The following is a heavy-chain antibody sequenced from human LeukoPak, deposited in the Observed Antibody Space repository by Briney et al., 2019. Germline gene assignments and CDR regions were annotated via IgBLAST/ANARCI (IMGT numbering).Heavy chain of an antibody. Sequence: MASETLSLTCAVYGGSFSGYYWSWIRQPPGMGLEWIGEINHSGYTNYNPSLKSRVTISVDTSKNQFSLELSSVTAADTAVYYCARHYCDTSGRKSFEYWGQGTLVTVSS. CDR3: ARHYCDTSGRKSFEY. D-gene: IGHD3-22*01. CDR2: INHSGYT. J-gene: IGHJ4*02. CDR1: GGSFSGYY. V-gene: IGHV4-34*01.